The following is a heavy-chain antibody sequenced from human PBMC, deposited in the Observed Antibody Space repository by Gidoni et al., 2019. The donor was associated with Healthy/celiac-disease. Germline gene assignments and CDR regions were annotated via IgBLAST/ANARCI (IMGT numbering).Heavy chain of an antibody. Sequence: PISSSSSYIYYADSVKGRFTISRDNAKNSLYLQMNSLRAEDTAVYYCARDWRLGPTRALGMDVWGQGTTVTVSS. CDR3: ARDWRLGPTRALGMDV. D-gene: IGHD7-27*01. J-gene: IGHJ6*02. V-gene: IGHV3-21*01. CDR2: ISSSSSYI.